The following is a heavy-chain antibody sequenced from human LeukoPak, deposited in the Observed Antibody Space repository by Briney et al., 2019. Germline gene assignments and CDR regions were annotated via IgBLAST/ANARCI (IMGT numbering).Heavy chain of an antibody. D-gene: IGHD3-10*01. V-gene: IGHV3-48*03. Sequence: GGSLRLSCAASGITFSSYEMNWVRQAPGKGLEWVSYISSSGSTIYYADSVKGRFTISRDNAKNSLYLQMNSLRAEDTAIYYCARGAATNLWPSDYWGQGTLVTVSS. CDR2: ISSSGSTI. CDR1: GITFSSYE. CDR3: ARGAATNLWPSDY. J-gene: IGHJ4*02.